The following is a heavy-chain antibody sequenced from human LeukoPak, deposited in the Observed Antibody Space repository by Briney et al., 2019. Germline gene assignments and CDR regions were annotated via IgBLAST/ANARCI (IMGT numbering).Heavy chain of an antibody. CDR1: GGSFSCYY. V-gene: IGHV4-34*01. Sequence: PSETLSLTCAVHGGSFSCYYWSWIRQPPGKGLEWIGEINHSGTTNYTPSLKSRVTISVDTSKSQFSLVRSSVTAADPATYYCPRAEDGNNLGLLGYWGQGTRVIVSS. CDR3: PRAEDGNNLGLLGY. CDR2: INHSGTT. J-gene: IGHJ4*02. D-gene: IGHD5-24*01.